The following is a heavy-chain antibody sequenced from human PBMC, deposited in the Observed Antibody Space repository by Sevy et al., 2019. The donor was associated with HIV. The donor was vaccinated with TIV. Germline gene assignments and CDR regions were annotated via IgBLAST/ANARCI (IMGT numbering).Heavy chain of an antibody. V-gene: IGHV1-18*01. CDR1: GYTFTSYG. Sequence: ASVKVSCKASGYTFTSYGISWVRQAPGQGIEWMGWISAYNGNTNYAQKLQGRVTMTTDTSTSTAYMELRSLRSDDTAVYYCAREVERTMDLDYWGQRTLVTVSS. J-gene: IGHJ4*02. CDR2: ISAYNGNT. CDR3: AREVERTMDLDY. D-gene: IGHD3-10*01.